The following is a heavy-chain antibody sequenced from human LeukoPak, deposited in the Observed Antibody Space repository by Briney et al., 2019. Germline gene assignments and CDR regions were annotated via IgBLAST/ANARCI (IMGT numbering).Heavy chain of an antibody. CDR3: ARDIHSVAFDI. CDR2: ISGSTTDI. J-gene: IGHJ3*02. V-gene: IGHV3-21*01. Sequence: GGSLRLSCAPPGFTFTAYTINWVRQALGKGLGWVSYISGSTTDIYYADSVKGRFTISRDNAKRSVYLQMNSLGVEDTAIYYCARDIHSVAFDIWGQGTVVTVSS. CDR1: GFTFTAYT.